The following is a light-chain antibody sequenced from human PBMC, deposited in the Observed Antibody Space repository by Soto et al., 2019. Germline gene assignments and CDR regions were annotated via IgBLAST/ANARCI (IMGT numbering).Light chain of an antibody. Sequence: EIVLTQSPGTLSLSPGERATLSCRASQSVFNNHLGWYQQKPGQAPRRLIFGASFRATGIPDRFSGSGSGTDFTLTISSLQPEDFATYYCQQSYIAPRAFGQGTKVEIK. J-gene: IGKJ1*01. V-gene: IGKV3-20*01. CDR1: QSVFNNH. CDR2: GAS. CDR3: QQSYIAPRA.